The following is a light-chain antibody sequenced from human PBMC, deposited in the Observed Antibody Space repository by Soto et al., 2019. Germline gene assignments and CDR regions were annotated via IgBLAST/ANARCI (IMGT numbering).Light chain of an antibody. CDR2: GSS. CDR1: QAIGSD. V-gene: IGKV1-6*01. CDR3: LQDNNYPWT. J-gene: IGKJ1*01. Sequence: AVQMTQSPSSLSASVGDRVTITCRASQAIGSDLGWYQQKPGKAPKLLIYGSSSLQTGVPSRFSGSGSGTDFTLTISSLQTEDFATYFCLQDNNYPWTFGQGTKVEV.